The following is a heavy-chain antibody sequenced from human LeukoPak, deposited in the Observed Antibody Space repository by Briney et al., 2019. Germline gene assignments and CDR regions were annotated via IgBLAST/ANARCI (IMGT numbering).Heavy chain of an antibody. CDR2: TYYRSKWYN. V-gene: IGHV6-1*01. CDR3: ARVVGREVDY. Sequence: SQTLSLTCAISGDSFSSNSAAWNWLRQSPSRGLEWLGRTYYRSKWYNGYAVSVKSRITIKPDTSKNQFSLQLNSVTPDDTAVYYCARVVGREVDYWGQGTLVTVSS. D-gene: IGHD1-26*01. J-gene: IGHJ4*02. CDR1: GDSFSSNSAA.